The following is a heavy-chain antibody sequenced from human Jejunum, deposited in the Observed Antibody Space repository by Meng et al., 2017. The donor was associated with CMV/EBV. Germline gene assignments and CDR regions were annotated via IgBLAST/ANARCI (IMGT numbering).Heavy chain of an antibody. D-gene: IGHD2-8*02. CDR1: GYSFTDYY. V-gene: IGHV1-2*02. Sequence: VQLVHSGAEVKNPGASVKVSCRASGYSFTDYYIHWVRQAPEQGLEWMGWISPNTGATNFAQNFQGRVTMTRDTSVSATYMELSSLTSDDTAVYFCARDPGGSSPVFDYWGQGTLVTVSS. J-gene: IGHJ4*01. CDR2: ISPNTGAT. CDR3: ARDPGGSSPVFDY.